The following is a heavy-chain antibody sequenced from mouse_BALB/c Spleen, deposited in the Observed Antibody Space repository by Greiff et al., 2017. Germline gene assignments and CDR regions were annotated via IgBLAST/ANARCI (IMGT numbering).Heavy chain of an antibody. D-gene: IGHD1-1*01. CDR1: GFTFSSYA. CDR2: ISSGGST. CDR3: ARRIITTVVAPAMDY. J-gene: IGHJ4*01. V-gene: IGHV5-6-5*01. Sequence: DVKLVESGGGLVKPGGSLKLSCAASGFTFSSYAMSWVRQTPEKRLEWVASISSGGSTYYPDSVKGRFTISRDNARNILYLQMSSLRSEDTAMYYCARRIITTVVAPAMDYWGQGTSVTVSS.